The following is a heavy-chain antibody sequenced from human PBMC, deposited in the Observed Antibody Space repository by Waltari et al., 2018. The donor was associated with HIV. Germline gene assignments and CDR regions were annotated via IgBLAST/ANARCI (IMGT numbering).Heavy chain of an antibody. CDR1: GFTFISYA. CDR3: ARDPQYCSSTSCSYYFDY. J-gene: IGHJ4*02. V-gene: IGHV3-30-3*01. CDR2: ISYDGSNN. D-gene: IGHD2-2*01. Sequence: QVQLVESGGGVVQPGRSLRLSCAASGFTFISYAMHWVRQAPGKGLEWVAVISYDGSNNYSADSVKGRFTISRDNSKNTLYLQMNSLRAEDTAVYYCARDPQYCSSTSCSYYFDYWGQGTLVTVSS.